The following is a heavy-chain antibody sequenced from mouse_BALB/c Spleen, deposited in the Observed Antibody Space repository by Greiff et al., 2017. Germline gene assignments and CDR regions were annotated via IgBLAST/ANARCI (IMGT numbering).Heavy chain of an antibody. V-gene: IGHV1S34*01. Sequence: LVKTGASVKISCKASGYSFTGYYMHWVKQSHGKSLEWIGYISCYNGATSYNQKFKGKATFTVDTSSSTAYMQFNSLAAEDSAVYYCGRLVGDYFDDWGQGTTLTVSS. CDR3: GRLVGDYFDD. J-gene: IGHJ2*01. CDR1: GYSFTGYY. CDR2: ISCYNGAT.